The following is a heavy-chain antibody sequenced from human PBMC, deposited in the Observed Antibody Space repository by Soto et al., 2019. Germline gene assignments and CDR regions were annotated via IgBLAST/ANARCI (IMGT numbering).Heavy chain of an antibody. CDR1: GASITGADSD. Sequence: PSETLSLTGSVSGASITGADSDWFCIRKPPGKGLEWIGYIAYSGDTYYNPSLRSRVTISAGRSENKFSLTSKSVTAADTAVYFCARDFERSAIGPWGQGTSVTVSS. D-gene: IGHD3-9*01. CDR2: IAYSGDT. V-gene: IGHV4-30-4*01. J-gene: IGHJ5*02. CDR3: ARDFERSAIGP.